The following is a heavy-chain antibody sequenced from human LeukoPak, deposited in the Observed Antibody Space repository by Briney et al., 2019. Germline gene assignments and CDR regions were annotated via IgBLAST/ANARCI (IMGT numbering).Heavy chain of an antibody. CDR2: INPNTGGT. CDR3: AKDFRDQWLVNAFHI. V-gene: IGHV1-2*02. Sequence: ASVNVSCKASEYTFTRYYMHWVRQAPGQGLEWMGWINPNTGGTNYAHKFQGRGTMTRDTSITTAYMELRSLEYDDTAVYYCAKDFRDQWLVNAFHIWGQGTMVTVSS. CDR1: EYTFTRYY. J-gene: IGHJ3*02. D-gene: IGHD6-19*01.